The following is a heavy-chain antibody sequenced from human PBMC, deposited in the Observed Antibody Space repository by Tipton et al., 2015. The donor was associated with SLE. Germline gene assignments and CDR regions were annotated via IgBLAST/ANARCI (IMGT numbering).Heavy chain of an antibody. V-gene: IGHV4-38-2*01. D-gene: IGHD2-2*01. CDR1: GHSISSGYY. Sequence: TLSLTCAVYGHSISSGYYWSWIRQAPGKGLEWLESIFDSGNPYYNPSLKSRVTTSVDTSKNQFSLKLTSVTAADTAVYYCARSKGSTSSDYSSYYGMDVWGPGTTVTVAS. J-gene: IGHJ6*02. CDR2: IFDSGNP. CDR3: ARSKGSTSSDYSSYYGMDV.